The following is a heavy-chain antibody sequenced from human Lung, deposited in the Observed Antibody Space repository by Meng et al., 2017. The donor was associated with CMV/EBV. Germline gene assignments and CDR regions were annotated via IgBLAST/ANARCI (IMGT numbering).Heavy chain of an antibody. CDR2: INWNGDST. D-gene: IGHD6-13*01. CDR1: GFTFDDYA. Sequence: GESLKISCAASGFTFDDYAMSWVRQVPGKGLEWVSGINWNGDSTRYVDSVKGRFTISRDNAKNSLYLQMNSLRAEDTAFYYCARVWQQLEYYFDLWGRGPLVTVSS. CDR3: ARVWQQLEYYFDL. J-gene: IGHJ2*01. V-gene: IGHV3-20*04.